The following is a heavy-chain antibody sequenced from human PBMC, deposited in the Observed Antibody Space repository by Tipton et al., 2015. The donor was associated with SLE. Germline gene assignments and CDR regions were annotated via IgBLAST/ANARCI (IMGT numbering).Heavy chain of an antibody. CDR3: VREYQESFYVNSAFDV. Sequence: AVPGFTFSNNWMAWVRQAPGKGLEWVAHIREDGSENFYVDSVRGRFAISRDNAQNSLYLHMNSLRAEDTAVYYCVREYQESFYVNSAFDVWGQGTVVSVSS. CDR2: IREDGSEN. J-gene: IGHJ3*01. CDR1: GFTFSNNW. D-gene: IGHD2-2*01. V-gene: IGHV3-7*01.